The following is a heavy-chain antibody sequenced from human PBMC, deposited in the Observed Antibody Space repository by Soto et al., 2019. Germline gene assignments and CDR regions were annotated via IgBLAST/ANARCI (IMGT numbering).Heavy chain of an antibody. CDR2: IIAYNGNT. CDR1: GDTFTSYG. J-gene: IGHJ6*02. D-gene: IGHD3-3*01. Sequence: GDSVKVSCKASGDTFTSYGSSWVRQAHGEGLEWMGLIIAYNGNTNYAQKLQGRVIMTTDTSTSKAYMELRRLRSDDTAVYYCARVLGSGRYYYYGMDVSGQGTTVNVSS. V-gene: IGHV1-18*01. CDR3: ARVLGSGRYYYYGMDV.